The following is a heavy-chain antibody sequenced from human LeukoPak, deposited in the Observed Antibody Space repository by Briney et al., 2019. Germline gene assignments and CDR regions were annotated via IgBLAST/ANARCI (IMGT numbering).Heavy chain of an antibody. J-gene: IGHJ4*02. CDR2: ISRGSNNI. CDR1: GFTFSSYS. D-gene: IGHD6-19*01. Sequence: GGSLRLSCAASGFTFSSYSMNWVRQAPGKGLEWVSSISRGSNNIHYADSVKGRFTISRDDAENSLYLQMNSLRAEDTAVYYCAKDLRSGWYFDYWGQGTLVTVSS. V-gene: IGHV3-21*01. CDR3: AKDLRSGWYFDY.